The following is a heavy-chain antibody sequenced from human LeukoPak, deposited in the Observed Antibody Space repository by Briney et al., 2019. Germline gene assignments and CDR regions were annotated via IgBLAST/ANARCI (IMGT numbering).Heavy chain of an antibody. CDR2: LSPEQTNM. CDR1: GFILSNYP. J-gene: IGHJ4*02. V-gene: IGHV3-30*09. Sequence: GGSLRLSCVASGFILSNYPMHWVRQAPDKRLEWLGFLSPEQTNMYADSVEGRFAISRDNSKNTMYIQMNDLRPEDTAMFYCAKEGGSSGHAGYFDNWGQGTLVTVSS. D-gene: IGHD3-22*01. CDR3: AKEGGSSGHAGYFDN.